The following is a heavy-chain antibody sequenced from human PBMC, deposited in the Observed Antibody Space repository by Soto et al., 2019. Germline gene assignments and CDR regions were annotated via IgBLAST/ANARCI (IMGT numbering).Heavy chain of an antibody. V-gene: IGHV5-51*01. D-gene: IGHD4-17*01. Sequence: GESLKISCKGSGYSFTSYWIGWVRQTPGKGLEWMGIIYPGDSDTRYSPSFQGQVTISADKSISTAYLQWSSLKASDTAMYDCSRHDYGDLHSRGMDVWGQGTTVTVSS. CDR1: GYSFTSYW. CDR3: SRHDYGDLHSRGMDV. J-gene: IGHJ6*02. CDR2: IYPGDSDT.